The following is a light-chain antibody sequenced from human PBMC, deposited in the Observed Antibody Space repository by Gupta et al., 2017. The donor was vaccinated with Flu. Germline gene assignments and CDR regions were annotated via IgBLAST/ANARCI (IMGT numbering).Light chain of an antibody. Sequence: SYELTQPPSVSAPPGPTARITCSGDALPNVFAFGYQQKPGQAPVLVMYKDSERPSGIPERFSGSSSGTTVTLTISGVQAEDEAVYYCESSDSSVTSLIFGGGTKLTVL. J-gene: IGLJ2*01. CDR2: KDS. V-gene: IGLV3-25*03. CDR3: ESSDSSVTSLI. CDR1: ALPNVF.